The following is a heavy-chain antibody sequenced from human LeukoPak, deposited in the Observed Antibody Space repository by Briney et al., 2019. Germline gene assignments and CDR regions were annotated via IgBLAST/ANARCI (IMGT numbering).Heavy chain of an antibody. D-gene: IGHD6-13*01. Sequence: SSETLSLTCAVSGGSISSSNWWSWVRQPPGKGLEWIGEIYHSGSTNYNPSLKSRVTISVDKSKNQFSLKLSSVTAADTAVYYCARLSPEAGDGMDVWGQGTTVTVSS. CDR1: GGSISSSNW. V-gene: IGHV4-4*02. CDR2: IYHSGST. CDR3: ARLSPEAGDGMDV. J-gene: IGHJ6*02.